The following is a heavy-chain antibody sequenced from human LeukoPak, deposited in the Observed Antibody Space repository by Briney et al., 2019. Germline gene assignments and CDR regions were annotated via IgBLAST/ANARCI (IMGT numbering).Heavy chain of an antibody. CDR1: VGSISSGDYY. J-gene: IGHJ4*02. V-gene: IGHV4-30-4*08. Sequence: PSQTLSLTCTVSVGSISSGDYYWSWIRQPPGKGREWIGYIYYSGSTYYNPSRKSRVTISVDTSKNQFSLKLSSVTAADTAVYYCARDDRGGIGVPFDYWGQGTLVTVSS. CDR3: ARDDRGGIGVPFDY. CDR2: IYYSGST. D-gene: IGHD3-22*01.